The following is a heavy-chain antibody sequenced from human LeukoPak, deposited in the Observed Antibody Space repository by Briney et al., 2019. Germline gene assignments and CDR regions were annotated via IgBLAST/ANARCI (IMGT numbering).Heavy chain of an antibody. CDR3: VKSMAAAGQAYDY. CDR1: GFTFSNYA. CDR2: VTADGGRT. Sequence: GGSLRLSCSASGFTFSNYAMHWVRQAPGKGLEYVSSVTADGGRTYYADSVKGRFAIPRDNSKNTLYLQMSSLRADDTSVYYCVKSMAAAGQAYDYWGQGTLVTVSS. J-gene: IGHJ4*02. V-gene: IGHV3-64D*06. D-gene: IGHD6-13*01.